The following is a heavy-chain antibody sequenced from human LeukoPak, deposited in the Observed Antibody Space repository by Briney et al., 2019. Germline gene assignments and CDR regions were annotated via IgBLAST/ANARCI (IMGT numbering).Heavy chain of an antibody. V-gene: IGHV3-74*03. CDR1: GFTFSNSW. Sequence: GGSLRLSSVASGFTFSNSWMHWVRQAPGKGLVWVARINSDGSSTTYADSVEGRFTISRDNAKNTLYLQMNSLRAEDTAEYYRTRAYQQHLINWFDPWGQGTLVTVSS. D-gene: IGHD6-13*01. CDR2: INSDGSST. J-gene: IGHJ5*02. CDR3: TRAYQQHLINWFDP.